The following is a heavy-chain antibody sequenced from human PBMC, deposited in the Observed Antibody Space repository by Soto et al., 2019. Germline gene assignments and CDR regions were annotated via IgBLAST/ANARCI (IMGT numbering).Heavy chain of an antibody. CDR3: ARTRVAAAYNWFEP. J-gene: IGHJ5*02. CDR1: GGSISSSSYY. CDR2: IYYSGST. V-gene: IGHV4-39*01. D-gene: IGHD6-13*01. Sequence: SETLSLTCTVSGGSISSSSYYWGWIRQPPGKGLEWIGSIYYSGSTYYNPSLKSRVTISVDTSKNQFSLKLSSVTAADTAVYYCARTRVAAAYNWFEPWGQGTLVTVSS.